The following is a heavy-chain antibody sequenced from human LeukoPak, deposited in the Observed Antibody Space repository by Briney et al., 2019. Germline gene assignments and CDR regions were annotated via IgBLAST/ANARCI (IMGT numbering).Heavy chain of an antibody. CDR1: GYTFTGYY. D-gene: IGHD2/OR15-2a*01. J-gene: IGHJ3*02. V-gene: IGHV1-2*02. CDR3: AREDGEYDAFDI. Sequence: ASVKVPCKASGYTFTGYYMHWVRQAPGQGLEWMGWINPNSGGTNYAQKFQGRVTMTRDTSISTAYMELSRLRSDDTAVYYCAREDGEYDAFDIWGQGTMVTVSS. CDR2: INPNSGGT.